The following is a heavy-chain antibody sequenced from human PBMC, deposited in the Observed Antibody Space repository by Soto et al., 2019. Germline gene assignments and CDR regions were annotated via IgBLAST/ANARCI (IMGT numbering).Heavy chain of an antibody. J-gene: IGHJ4*02. Sequence: QVQLVQSGAEVKKPGSSVKVSCKASGGTFSSYAISWVRQAPGQGLEWMGGIIPIFGTANYAQKFQGRVTITADESTSTAYMELSSLRSEDTAVYYCARDGYDSSGYYEYYFDYWGQGTLVTVSS. CDR1: GGTFSSYA. CDR3: ARDGYDSSGYYEYYFDY. V-gene: IGHV1-69*12. CDR2: IIPIFGTA. D-gene: IGHD3-22*01.